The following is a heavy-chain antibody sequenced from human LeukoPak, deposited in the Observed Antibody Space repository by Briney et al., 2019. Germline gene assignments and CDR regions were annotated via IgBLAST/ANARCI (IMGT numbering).Heavy chain of an antibody. CDR2: MNPNSGNT. V-gene: IGHV1-8*01. D-gene: IGHD6-13*01. J-gene: IGHJ4*02. Sequence: GASVKVSCKASGYTFTSYDINWVRQATGQGLEWMGWMNPNSGNTGYAQKFQGRVTMTRNTSISTAYMELSSLRAEDTAVYYCARGLGVIAATVTGGWGQGTLVTVSS. CDR1: GYTFTSYD. CDR3: ARGLGVIAATVTGG.